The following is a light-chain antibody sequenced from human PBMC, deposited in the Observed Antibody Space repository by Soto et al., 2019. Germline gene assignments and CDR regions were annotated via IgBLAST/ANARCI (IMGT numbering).Light chain of an antibody. Sequence: VMTKSPLSLSVTPGEPASISCRSRESFLHSLGYNYLVWYLQKPGQAPQLLIDLGSSRASGVPDRFRGDGSGTNFTLKISRVEAEDVGVYYCMQGIHTPTAFLPGTRWTL. CDR1: ESFLHSLGYNY. V-gene: IGKV2-28*01. CDR3: MQGIHTPTA. J-gene: IGKJ5*01. CDR2: LGS.